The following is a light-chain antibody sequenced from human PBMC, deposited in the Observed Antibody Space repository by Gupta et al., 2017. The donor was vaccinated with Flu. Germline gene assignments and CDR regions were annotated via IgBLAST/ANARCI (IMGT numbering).Light chain of an antibody. J-gene: IGLJ3*02. CDR2: EVT. V-gene: IGLV2-8*01. Sequence: QSALTQPPSASGSPGQSATISCTGTSSDVGGYNSVSWYQQHPGKAPKLIIYEVTRRPSGVPDRFSGSKSGNTASLTVSGLQTEDEADYYCSSNGGRGNLMFGGGTKLTVL. CDR1: SSDVGGYNS. CDR3: SSNGGRGNLM.